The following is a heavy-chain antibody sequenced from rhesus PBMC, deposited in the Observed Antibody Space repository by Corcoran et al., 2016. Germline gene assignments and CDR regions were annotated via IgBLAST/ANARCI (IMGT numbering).Heavy chain of an antibody. CDR2: FNSGGGST. CDR3: AKDRYPGYCSSTYCSSALDYFDY. Sequence: EVQLVETGGGLVQPGGSLKLSCAASGFTFSSYGMSWVRQAPGKGLEWVSAFNSGGGSTYYADSVKVRFTISRDNSKNTLSRQMNSLRAEDTAVYYCAKDRYPGYCSSTYCSSALDYFDYWGQGVLVTVSS. CDR1: GFTFSSYG. J-gene: IGHJ4*01. D-gene: IGHD2-15*01. V-gene: IGHV3S5*01.